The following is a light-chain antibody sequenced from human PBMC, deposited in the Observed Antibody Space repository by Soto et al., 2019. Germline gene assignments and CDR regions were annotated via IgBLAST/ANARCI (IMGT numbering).Light chain of an antibody. V-gene: IGLV2-23*02. CDR3: CSRV. CDR2: EVT. CDR1: SSDVATYNL. J-gene: IGLJ3*02. Sequence: QSALTQPASVSGSPGQSITISCTGTSSDVATYNLVSWYQPRPGTAPQLIIYEVTKRPSGVSTRFSGSQSGNTASLTISGLQADDEADYYCCSRVFGGGTQLTVL.